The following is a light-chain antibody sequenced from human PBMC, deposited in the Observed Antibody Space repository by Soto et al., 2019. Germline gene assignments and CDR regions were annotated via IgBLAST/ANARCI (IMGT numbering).Light chain of an antibody. CDR1: SSDVGGYNY. Sequence: QSVLTQPASVSGSPGQSITISCTGTSSDVGGYNYVSWYQQHPGKAPKLMIYDVSNRPSGVSNRFSGSKSGNTASLTISGLQAEDGADYDCSSYTSSSTKGVFGGGTKLTVL. V-gene: IGLV2-14*01. J-gene: IGLJ2*01. CDR3: SSYTSSSTKGV. CDR2: DVS.